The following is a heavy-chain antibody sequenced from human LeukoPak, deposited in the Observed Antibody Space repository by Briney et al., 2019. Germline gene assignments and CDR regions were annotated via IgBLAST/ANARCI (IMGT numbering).Heavy chain of an antibody. CDR2: VFDGKTT. CDR1: GESLNYYC. CDR3: ASGAWATRLHS. Sequence: ASDTLSLTCAVYGESLNYYCWSWIRQSPEKGLEWIGEVFDGKTTNYNPSLKSRVTISAVTSSNQFSLNLKSVTAADTAVYYCASGAWATRLHSWAQGTLVIVSS. D-gene: IGHD5-24*01. V-gene: IGHV4-34*12. J-gene: IGHJ4*02.